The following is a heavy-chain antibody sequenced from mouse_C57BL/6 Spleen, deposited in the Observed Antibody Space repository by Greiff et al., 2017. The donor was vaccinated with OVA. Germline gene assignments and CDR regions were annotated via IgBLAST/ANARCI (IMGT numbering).Heavy chain of an antibody. J-gene: IGHJ1*03. Sequence: QVQLQQPGTELVKPGASVKLSCKASGYTFTSYWMQWVKQRPGQGLEWIGEIDPSDSYTNYTQKFKGKATLTVDTSSSTAYLQLSSLTSEDSAVYYCARSAWFWYFDVWGTGTTVTVSS. CDR3: ARSAWFWYFDV. D-gene: IGHD2-2*01. CDR2: IDPSDSYT. CDR1: GYTFTSYW. V-gene: IGHV1-50*01.